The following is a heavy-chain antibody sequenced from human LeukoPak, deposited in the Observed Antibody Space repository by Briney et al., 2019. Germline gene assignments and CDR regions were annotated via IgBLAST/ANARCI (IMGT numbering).Heavy chain of an antibody. CDR3: ATWTLTGNFDY. CDR2: ISSGGSTI. V-gene: IGHV3-48*03. D-gene: IGHD1-20*01. J-gene: IGHJ4*02. CDR1: GFTFSSYE. Sequence: GGSLRLSCAAFGFTFSSYEMNWVRQAPGKGLEWVSYISSGGSTIYYADSLKGRFTISRDNAKNSLYLQMNSLRAEDTAVYYCATWTLTGNFDYWGQGTLVTVSS.